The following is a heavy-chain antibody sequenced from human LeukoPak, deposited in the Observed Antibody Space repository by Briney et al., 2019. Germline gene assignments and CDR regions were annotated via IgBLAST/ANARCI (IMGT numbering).Heavy chain of an antibody. J-gene: IGHJ4*02. CDR3: AKVPARPLGFDY. CDR1: GFTFNNYA. D-gene: IGHD6-6*01. V-gene: IGHV3-23*01. Sequence: GGSLRLSCAASGFTFNNYAMNWVRQARGKALEWVSTISGSGGSTYYADSVKGRFTISRDNSKNTLHLQMNSLRAEDTAVYYCAKVPARPLGFDYWGQGTLVTASS. CDR2: ISGSGGST.